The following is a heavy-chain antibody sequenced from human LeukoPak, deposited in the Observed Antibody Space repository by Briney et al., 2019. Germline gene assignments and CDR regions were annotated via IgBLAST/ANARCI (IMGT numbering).Heavy chain of an antibody. V-gene: IGHV3-15*01. CDR3: TTDRAAYCGGDCYSLAFDI. CDR2: IKNKTDGGTT. Sequence: GGSLRLPCAASGFTFSNAWMSWVRQAPGKGLEWVGHIKNKTDGGTTDYAAPVKGRFTISRDDSKNTLYLQMNSLKTEDTAVYYCTTDRAAYCGGDCYSLAFDIWGQGTMVTVSS. J-gene: IGHJ3*02. D-gene: IGHD2-21*02. CDR1: GFTFSNAW.